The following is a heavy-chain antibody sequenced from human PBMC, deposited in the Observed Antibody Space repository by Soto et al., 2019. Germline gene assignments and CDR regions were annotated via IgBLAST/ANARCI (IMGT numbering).Heavy chain of an antibody. CDR1: GYTLTELS. Sequence: ASVKVSCKVSGYTLTELSMHWVRQAPGKGLEWMGGFDPEDGETIYAQKFQGRVTMTEDTSTDTAYMELNSLRVEDTAVYYCAKDKDRGGDNYPPFDYWGQGALVTVSS. J-gene: IGHJ4*02. CDR2: FDPEDGET. V-gene: IGHV1-24*01. CDR3: AKDKDRGGDNYPPFDY. D-gene: IGHD2-21*02.